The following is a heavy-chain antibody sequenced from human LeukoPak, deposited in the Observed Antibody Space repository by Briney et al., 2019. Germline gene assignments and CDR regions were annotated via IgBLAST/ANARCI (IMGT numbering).Heavy chain of an antibody. Sequence: SQTPSLTCAVSGGSISGGGYSWSWIRQPPGKGLEWIGYIYHSGSTYYNPSLKSRVTISVDRSKNQFSLKLSSVTAADTAVYYCASDSRKYAFDIWGQGTMVTVSS. CDR2: IYHSGST. V-gene: IGHV4-30-2*01. D-gene: IGHD2-2*01. J-gene: IGHJ3*02. CDR3: ASDSRKYAFDI. CDR1: GGSISGGGYS.